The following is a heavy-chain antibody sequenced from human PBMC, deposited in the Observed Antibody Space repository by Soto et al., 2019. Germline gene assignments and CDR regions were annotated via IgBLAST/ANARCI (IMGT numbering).Heavy chain of an antibody. V-gene: IGHV4-61*01. D-gene: IGHD6-6*01. J-gene: IGHJ5*02. CDR1: GGSVSTGFY. CDR2: IYYTGTT. Sequence: QVQLQESGPGLVKPSETLSLTCTVSGGSVSTGFYWNWIRQSPGGGLEWIGYIYYTGTTNYNPSLKSRVTISIDTSKNQFSLNLRSVTAADSAVYYCARDRMGSSPQRAWGQGTLVTVSS. CDR3: ARDRMGSSPQRA.